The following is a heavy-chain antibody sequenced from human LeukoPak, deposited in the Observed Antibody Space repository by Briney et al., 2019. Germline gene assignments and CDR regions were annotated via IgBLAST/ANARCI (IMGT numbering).Heavy chain of an antibody. CDR3: ARDKWGHP. CDR1: EFNFGDYY. D-gene: IGHD7-27*01. J-gene: IGHJ4*02. CDR2: ISSSSSYT. Sequence: GGSLRLSCAASEFNFGDYYMGWIRQAPGKGLEWVSHISSSSSYTKYADSVKGRFTISRDNAKNSLYLQMNSLRAEDTAVYYCARDKWGHPGGQGTLVTVSS. V-gene: IGHV3-11*05.